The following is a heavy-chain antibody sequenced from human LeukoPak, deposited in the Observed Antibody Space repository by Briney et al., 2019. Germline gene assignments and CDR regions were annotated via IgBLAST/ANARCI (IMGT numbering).Heavy chain of an antibody. V-gene: IGHV3-23*01. CDR1: GFTFSSYA. D-gene: IGHD3-16*02. CDR2: ISGSGGST. CDR3: AKDQLTGGYNYSYGTFDI. J-gene: IGHJ3*02. Sequence: GGSLRLSCAASGFTFSSYAMSWVRQAPGKGLEWVSAISGSGGSTYCADAVKGRSTISRDNSKNTLYLQMNSLRAEDTAVYYCAKDQLTGGYNYSYGTFDILGQGTMATVSS.